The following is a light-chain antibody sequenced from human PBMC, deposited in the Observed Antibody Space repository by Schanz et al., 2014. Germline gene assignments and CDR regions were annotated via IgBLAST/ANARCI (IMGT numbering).Light chain of an antibody. J-gene: IGLJ2*01. CDR2: DVN. CDR3: QSYESSLSGVV. Sequence: QSALTQPPSASGSPGQSVTISCTGTSSDVGGYNYVSWYQQHPGKAPKLMIFDVNQRPSGVPDRFSGSKSGTSASLAITGLQAEDEADYYCQSYESSLSGVVFGGGTKLTVL. V-gene: IGLV2-8*01. CDR1: SSDVGGYNY.